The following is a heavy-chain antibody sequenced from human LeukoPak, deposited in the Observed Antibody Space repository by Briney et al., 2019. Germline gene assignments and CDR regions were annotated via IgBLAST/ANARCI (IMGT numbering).Heavy chain of an antibody. J-gene: IGHJ4*02. CDR1: GFIFSNYG. V-gene: IGHV3-23*01. D-gene: IGHD6-13*01. CDR2: ITGHGKNT. CDR3: AKASSAGDSSSWHY. Sequence: GGSLRLSCVASGFIFSNYGMNWVRQAPGKGLEWVSGITGHGKNTYYADSVEGRFTISRDNSKRTLYLQMNSLRAEDTAVYYCAKASSAGDSSSWHYWGQGTLVTVSS.